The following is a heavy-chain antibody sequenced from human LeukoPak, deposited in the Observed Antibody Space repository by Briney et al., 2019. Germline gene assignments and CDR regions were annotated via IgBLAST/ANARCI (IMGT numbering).Heavy chain of an antibody. J-gene: IGHJ5*02. D-gene: IGHD2-2*01. CDR3: AREDVLVPAAVVYNWFDP. CDR1: GGSLSSSSYY. V-gene: IGHV4-39*06. Sequence: SETLSLTCTVSGGSLSSSSYYWGWIRQPPGRGLEWIGSIYYSGSTYYNPSLKSRVTISVDTSKNQFPLNLSSVTAADTAVYYCAREDVLVPAAVVYNWFDPGGQGTLVTVPS. CDR2: IYYSGST.